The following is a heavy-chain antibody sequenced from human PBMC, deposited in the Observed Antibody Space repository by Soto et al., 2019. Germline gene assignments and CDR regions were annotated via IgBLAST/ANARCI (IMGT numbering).Heavy chain of an antibody. J-gene: IGHJ6*02. V-gene: IGHV4-59*01. CDR3: ARDLWGYCGTDCYPLDV. D-gene: IGHD2-21*02. Sequence: QVQLQESGPGLVKPSETLSLTCTVSGGTISRYYWSWIRQPPGKELEWIGYMYNTGSTVYNPSFMSQITTSVDTSQNQSSLKLNSVTAADTAVYYCARDLWGYCGTDCYPLDVWGQGTTVTVSS. CDR2: MYNTGST. CDR1: GGTISRYY.